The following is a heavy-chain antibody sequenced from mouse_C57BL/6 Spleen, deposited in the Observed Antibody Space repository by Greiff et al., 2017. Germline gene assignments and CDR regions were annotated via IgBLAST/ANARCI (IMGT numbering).Heavy chain of an antibody. Sequence: EVKLVESGGGLVQPKGSLKLSCAASGFSFNTYAMNWVRQAPGKGLEWVARIRSKSNNYATYYADSVKDRFTISRDDSESMLYLQMNNLKTEDTAMYYCVRHDPYEGYYAMDYWGQGTSVTVSS. D-gene: IGHD2-3*01. CDR1: GFSFNTYA. J-gene: IGHJ4*01. CDR2: IRSKSNNYAT. CDR3: VRHDPYEGYYAMDY. V-gene: IGHV10-1*01.